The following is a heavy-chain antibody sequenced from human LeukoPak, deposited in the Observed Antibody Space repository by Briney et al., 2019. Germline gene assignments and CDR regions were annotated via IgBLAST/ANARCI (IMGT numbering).Heavy chain of an antibody. J-gene: IGHJ4*02. D-gene: IGHD2-2*01. CDR2: TSGSGGST. CDR1: GFTFSSYA. Sequence: GGSLRLSCAASGFTFSSYAMSWVRQAPGKGLEWVSATSGSGGSTYYADSVKGRFTISRDNSKNTLYLRMNSLRAEDTAVYYCAKRGGTSQTGYWGQGTLVTVSS. CDR3: AKRGGTSQTGY. V-gene: IGHV3-23*01.